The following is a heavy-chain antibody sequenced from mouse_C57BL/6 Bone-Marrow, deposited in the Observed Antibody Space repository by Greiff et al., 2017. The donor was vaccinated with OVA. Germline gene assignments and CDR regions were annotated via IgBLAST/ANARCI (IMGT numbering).Heavy chain of an antibody. CDR2: INPNNGGT. CDR1: GYTFTDYY. CDR3: ASRDSSGYY. V-gene: IGHV1-26*01. D-gene: IGHD3-2*02. J-gene: IGHJ2*01. Sequence: EVKLQQSGPELVKPVASVKISCKASGYTFTDYYMNWVKQSHGKSLEWIGDINPNNGGTSYNQKFKGKATLTVDKSSSTAYMELRSLTSEDSAVYYCASRDSSGYYWGQGTTLTVSS.